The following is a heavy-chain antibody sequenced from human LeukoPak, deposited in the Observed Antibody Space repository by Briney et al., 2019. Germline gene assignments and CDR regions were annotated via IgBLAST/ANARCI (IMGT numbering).Heavy chain of an antibody. CDR3: ARGSIAALGY. D-gene: IGHD6-6*01. CDR2: IYYSGST. J-gene: IGHJ4*02. CDR1: GGSISSYY. Sequence: SETLSLTCTVSGGSISSYYWSWIRQPPGKGPEWIGYIYYSGSTNYNPSLKSRVTISVDASKNQFSLKLSSVTAADTAVYCCARGSIAALGYWGQGTLVTVSS. V-gene: IGHV4-59*01.